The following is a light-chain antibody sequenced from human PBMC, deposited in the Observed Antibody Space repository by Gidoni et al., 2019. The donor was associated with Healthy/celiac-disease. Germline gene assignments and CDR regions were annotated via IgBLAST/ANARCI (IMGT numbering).Light chain of an antibody. CDR1: QSISSW. V-gene: IGKV1-5*03. J-gene: IGKJ2*01. Sequence: DIQMTQSPSTLSASVGDRVTITCRASQSISSWLDWYQQKPGNALKLLIYKASSLESGVPSRFSGSGSGTEFTLTISSMQPDDFATYYCQQYNSDNTFGQGTKLEIK. CDR2: KAS. CDR3: QQYNSDNT.